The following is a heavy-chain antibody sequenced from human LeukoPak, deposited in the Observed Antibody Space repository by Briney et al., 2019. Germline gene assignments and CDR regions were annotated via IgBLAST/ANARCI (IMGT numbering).Heavy chain of an antibody. V-gene: IGHV3-21*01. CDR3: ATQQGGHPAY. D-gene: IGHD6-13*01. Sequence: GGSLRLSCEAFGFPFSSYSMNWVRQAPGKGLEWVSSISSKSSYIEYADSVKGRFTISRDNARNSLYLQMNSLRAEDTAVYYCATQQGGHPAYWGQGTLVTVSS. CDR2: ISSKSSYI. J-gene: IGHJ4*02. CDR1: GFPFSSYS.